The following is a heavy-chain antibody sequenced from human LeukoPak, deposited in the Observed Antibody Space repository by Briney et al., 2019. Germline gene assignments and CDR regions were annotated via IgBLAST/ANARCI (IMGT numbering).Heavy chain of an antibody. Sequence: GSLRLSCAASGFTFSSYAMHWVRQAPGKGLEWVAVISYDGSNKYYADSVKGRSTISRDNSKNTLYLQMNSLRAEDTAVYYCARDLGYCSSTSCYSPPTVDYWGQGTLVTVSS. CDR1: GFTFSSYA. CDR2: ISYDGSNK. CDR3: ARDLGYCSSTSCYSPPTVDY. V-gene: IGHV3-30-3*01. J-gene: IGHJ4*02. D-gene: IGHD2-2*01.